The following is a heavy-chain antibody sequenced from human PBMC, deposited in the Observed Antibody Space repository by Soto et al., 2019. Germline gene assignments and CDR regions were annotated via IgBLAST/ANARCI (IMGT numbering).Heavy chain of an antibody. CDR2: IYYSGST. CDR1: GGSISSGGYY. J-gene: IGHJ3*02. V-gene: IGHV4-31*03. CDR3: ARALGVITAPDAFDI. D-gene: IGHD3-22*01. Sequence: SETLSLTCTVSGGSISSGGYYWSWIRQHPGKGLEWIGYIYYSGSTYYNPSLKSRVTISVDTSKNQFSLKLSSVTAADTAVYYCARALGVITAPDAFDIWGQETMVTVSS.